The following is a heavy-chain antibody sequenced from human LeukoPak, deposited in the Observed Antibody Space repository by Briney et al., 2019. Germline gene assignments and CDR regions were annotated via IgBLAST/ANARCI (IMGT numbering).Heavy chain of an antibody. CDR1: GYTLTDYA. D-gene: IGHD2-2*01. J-gene: IGHJ4*02. Sequence: ASMKVSCKASGYTLTDYAINWVRQAPGQGLEWMGWINPNSGGTNYAQKFQGRVTMTRDTSISTAYMELSRLRSDDTAVYYCARSPPYCSSTSCPGDYWGQGTLVTVSS. V-gene: IGHV1-2*02. CDR2: INPNSGGT. CDR3: ARSPPYCSSTSCPGDY.